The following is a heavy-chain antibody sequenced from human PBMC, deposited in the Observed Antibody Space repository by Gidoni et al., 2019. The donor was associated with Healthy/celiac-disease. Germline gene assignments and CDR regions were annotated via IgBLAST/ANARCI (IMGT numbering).Heavy chain of an antibody. J-gene: IGHJ6*02. D-gene: IGHD2-21*02. Sequence: QVQLQQWGAGLLKPSETLSLTCAVYGGSFSGYYWRWIRQPPGKGLEWIGEINHSGSTNYNPSLKSRVTISVDTSKNQFSLKLSSVTAADTAVYYCARGIKRGVTAITRYGMDVWGQGTTVTVSS. CDR2: INHSGST. V-gene: IGHV4-34*01. CDR1: GGSFSGYY. CDR3: ARGIKRGVTAITRYGMDV.